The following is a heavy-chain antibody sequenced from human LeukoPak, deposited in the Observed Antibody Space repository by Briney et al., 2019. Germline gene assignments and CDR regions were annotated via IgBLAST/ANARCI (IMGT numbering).Heavy chain of an antibody. CDR3: AGHARGSYLVY. Sequence: GGSLRLSCAASGFTFSDYYMSWIRQAPRMGLEWVSLISSMSPRSISYGDSVKGRFTTSRDDAKNSLFLQMNNLRVEDTAIYYCAGHARGSYLVYWGQGILVTVSS. CDR1: GFTFSDYY. V-gene: IGHV3-11*01. CDR2: ISSMSPRSI. J-gene: IGHJ4*02. D-gene: IGHD2-8*02.